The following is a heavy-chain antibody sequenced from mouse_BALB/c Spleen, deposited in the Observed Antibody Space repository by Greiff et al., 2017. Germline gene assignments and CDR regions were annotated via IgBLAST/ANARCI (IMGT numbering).Heavy chain of an antibody. D-gene: IGHD2-3*01. CDR3: ARTYDGYFYWYFDV. Sequence: VKLQESGPGLVQPSQSLSITCTVSGFSLTSYGVHWVRQSPGKGLEWLGVIWSGGSTDYNAAFISRLSISKDNSKSQVFFKMNSLQANDTAIYYCARTYDGYFYWYFDVWGAGTTVTVSS. CDR1: GFSLTSYG. CDR2: IWSGGST. J-gene: IGHJ1*01. V-gene: IGHV2-2*02.